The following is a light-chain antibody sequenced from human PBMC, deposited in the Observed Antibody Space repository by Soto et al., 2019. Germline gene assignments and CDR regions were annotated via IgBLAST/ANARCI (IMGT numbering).Light chain of an antibody. Sequence: DIQMTQSPSSLSASVGDRVTITCRASQGISNYLAWYQQKPGKVPKLLIYAASTLQSGVPSRFSGSASGTDFTLTISSLQPEDGATYYCQKYNSAPWTFGQGTKVEIK. V-gene: IGKV1-27*01. CDR1: QGISNY. CDR2: AAS. CDR3: QKYNSAPWT. J-gene: IGKJ1*01.